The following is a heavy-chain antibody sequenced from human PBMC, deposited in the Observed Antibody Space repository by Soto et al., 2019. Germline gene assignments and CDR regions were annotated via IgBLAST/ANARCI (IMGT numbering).Heavy chain of an antibody. V-gene: IGHV3-11*06. CDR2: ISSSSSYT. CDR3: ARDDVVRGVRCMDV. CDR1: GFTFSDYY. J-gene: IGHJ6*04. Sequence: QVQLVESGGGLVKPGGSLRLSCAASGFTFSDYYMSWIRQAPGKGLEWVSYISSSSSYTNYEDSVKGRFTISRDNAKNSLYLQMNSLRAEDAAVYYCARDDVVRGVRCMDVWGKGTTVTVSS. D-gene: IGHD3-10*01.